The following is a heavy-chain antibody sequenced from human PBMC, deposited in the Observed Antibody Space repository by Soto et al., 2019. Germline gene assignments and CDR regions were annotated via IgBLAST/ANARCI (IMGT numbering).Heavy chain of an antibody. CDR3: ARAIVVTVGGMDV. D-gene: IGHD5-12*01. V-gene: IGHV4-30-4*01. CDR1: GGSISHADYY. Sequence: QVQLQESGPGLVKPSQTLSLTCTVSGGSISHADYYWSWVRQPPGKDLEWIGYIYYSGSSFFNPSFTSRVSISKDTSRTQFSLRLTSVTAADTAVYYCARAIVVTVGGMDVWGRGTTVTVSS. J-gene: IGHJ6*02. CDR2: IYYSGSS.